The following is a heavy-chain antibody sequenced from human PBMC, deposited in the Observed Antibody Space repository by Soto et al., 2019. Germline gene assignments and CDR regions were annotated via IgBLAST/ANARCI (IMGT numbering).Heavy chain of an antibody. CDR1: GFTFSSYA. D-gene: IGHD2-21*01. CDR3: AKRCGAGGQFAY. CDR2: VSIGGST. J-gene: IGHJ4*02. Sequence: DVQLLESGGGLVQPEGSLRLSCAASGFTFSSYAMGWVRQGPGKGLEWVAVVSIGGSTHYADSVRGRFTISRDNSKNTLSLKMNSLTTEDTAVYFCAKRCGAGGQFAYWPQADLVPASS. V-gene: IGHV3-23*01.